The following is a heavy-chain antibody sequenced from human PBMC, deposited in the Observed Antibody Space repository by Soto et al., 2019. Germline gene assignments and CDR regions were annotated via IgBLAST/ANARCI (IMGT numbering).Heavy chain of an antibody. CDR3: AASYGSGSRHFDS. V-gene: IGHV1-69*02. J-gene: IGHJ4*02. CDR2: VNPIVGMS. D-gene: IGHD3-10*01. Sequence: QVQLVQSGAEVKKPGSSVKVSCTASGGTFNSYTLHWVRQAPGQGLEWVGRVNPIVGMSNSAQKFQGRVTINADKSTSQAYMVLTSLKSDDTAVYYCAASYGSGSRHFDSWGQGTLVTVSS. CDR1: GGTFNSYT.